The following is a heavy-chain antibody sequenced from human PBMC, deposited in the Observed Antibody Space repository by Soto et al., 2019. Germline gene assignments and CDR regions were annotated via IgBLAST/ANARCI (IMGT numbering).Heavy chain of an antibody. CDR3: AREGGLWSGYYPRVSSVYYYYGMDV. CDR2: IIPIFGTA. D-gene: IGHD3-3*01. J-gene: IGHJ6*02. Sequence: QVQLVQSGAEGKKPGSSVKVSCKASGGTFSSYAISWVRQAPGQGLEWMGGIIPIFGTANYAQKFQGRVTITADEYTSTAYMELRSLNAEDTAVYYCAREGGLWSGYYPRVSSVYYYYGMDVWGQGTTVTVSS. V-gene: IGHV1-69*01. CDR1: GGTFSSYA.